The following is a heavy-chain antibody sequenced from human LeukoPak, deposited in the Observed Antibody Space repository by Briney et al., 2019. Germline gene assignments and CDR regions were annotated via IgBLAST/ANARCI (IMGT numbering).Heavy chain of an antibody. CDR2: IYHSGST. CDR3: ARAKKYCSSTSCYAGGRFDP. V-gene: IGHV4-4*02. Sequence: SETLSLTCAVSGGSISSSNWWSWVRQPPGQGLEWIGEIYHSGSTNYNPSLKSQVTISVDKSKNQFSLKLSSVTAADTAVYYCARAKKYCSSTSCYAGGRFDPWGQGTLVTVSS. J-gene: IGHJ5*02. CDR1: GGSISSSNW. D-gene: IGHD2-2*01.